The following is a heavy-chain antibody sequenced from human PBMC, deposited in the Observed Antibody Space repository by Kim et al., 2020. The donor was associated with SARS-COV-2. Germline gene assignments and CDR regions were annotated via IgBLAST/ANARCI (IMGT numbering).Heavy chain of an antibody. J-gene: IGHJ6*01. D-gene: IGHD3-3*01. CDR1: GGSLSGYH. Sequence: SETLSLTCAVFGGSLSGYHWTWIRQSPGKGLEWIGEMNHSGGTNCIPSLKSRGTISLDTSKNQFSRKLRSVTAADTADYYCARGRAGVVPSPILGLGPCYDCCGLDVGGEETPVTVST. V-gene: IGHV4-34*01. CDR2: MNHSGGT. CDR3: ARGRAGVVPSPILGLGPCYDCCGLDV.